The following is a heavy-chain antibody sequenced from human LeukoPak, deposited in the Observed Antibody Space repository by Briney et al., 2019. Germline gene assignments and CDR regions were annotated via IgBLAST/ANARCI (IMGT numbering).Heavy chain of an antibody. D-gene: IGHD7-27*01. CDR2: ITWNSGSI. CDR3: AKDILGIPDDAFDI. V-gene: IGHV3-9*01. J-gene: IGHJ3*02. CDR1: GFTLDDYA. Sequence: PGGSLRLSCAASGFTLDDYARHWVRQAPGKGLEWVSGITWNSGSIGYADSVKGRFTISRDNAKNSLYLQMNSLRAEDTALYYCAKDILGIPDDAFDIWGQGTMVTVSS.